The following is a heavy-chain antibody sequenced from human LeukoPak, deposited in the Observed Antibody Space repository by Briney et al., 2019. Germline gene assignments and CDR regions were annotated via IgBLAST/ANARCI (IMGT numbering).Heavy chain of an antibody. D-gene: IGHD6-19*01. Sequence: GESLRLSCAASGFTFSSYGMHWVRQAPGKGLEWVEFIRYEGSNKYYADSVKGRFTISRDNSKNTLYLQMNSLRAEDTAVYYCAEVGTSSGWYYFDYWGQGTLVTVSS. CDR3: AEVGTSSGWYYFDY. CDR2: IRYEGSNK. CDR1: GFTFSSYG. J-gene: IGHJ4*02. V-gene: IGHV3-30*02.